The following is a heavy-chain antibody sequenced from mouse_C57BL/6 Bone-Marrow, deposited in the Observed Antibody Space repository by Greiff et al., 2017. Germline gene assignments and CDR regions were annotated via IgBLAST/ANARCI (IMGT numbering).Heavy chain of an antibody. CDR3: AREAYYGSSYPFPY. V-gene: IGHV1-50*01. Sequence: QVQLQQPGAELVKPGASVKLSCKASGYTFTSYWMQWVKQRPGQGLEWIGEIDPSDSYTNYNQKFKGKATLTVDTSSSTAYMQLSSLTSEDSAVYYCAREAYYGSSYPFPYWGQGTLVTVSA. J-gene: IGHJ3*01. CDR2: IDPSDSYT. CDR1: GYTFTSYW. D-gene: IGHD1-1*01.